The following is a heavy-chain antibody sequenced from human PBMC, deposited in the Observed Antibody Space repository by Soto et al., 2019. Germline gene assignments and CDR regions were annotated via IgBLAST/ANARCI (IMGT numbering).Heavy chain of an antibody. CDR3: AGHGGKHSGGIDY. D-gene: IGHD1-26*01. V-gene: IGHV1-69*01. CDR2: IIPIFGTA. Sequence: QVQLVQSGAEVKKPGSSVKVSCKASGGTFSSYSINWVRQAPGQGLEWMGEIIPIFGTANYAQKFQGRVTITADESASTAYMELNNLTSEDSGVYFCAGHGGKHSGGIDYWGQGTLVTVSS. J-gene: IGHJ4*02. CDR1: GGTFSSYS.